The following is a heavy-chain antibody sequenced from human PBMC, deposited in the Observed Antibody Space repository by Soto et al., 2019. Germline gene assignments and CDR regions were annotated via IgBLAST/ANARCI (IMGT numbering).Heavy chain of an antibody. CDR3: ARQGFGELHGLVDV. CDR2: THHSGST. CDR1: GSPISTSS. D-gene: IGHD3-10*01. Sequence: PSDPLSPPFPPPGSPISTSSCSWFRRPPGKGLEWIGYTHHSGSTSYNPSLKSRVTMSVDSSKNQFSLMLNSVTATDTAIYYCARQGFGELHGLVDVWGQGTTVTVS. V-gene: IGHV4-59*08. J-gene: IGHJ6*02.